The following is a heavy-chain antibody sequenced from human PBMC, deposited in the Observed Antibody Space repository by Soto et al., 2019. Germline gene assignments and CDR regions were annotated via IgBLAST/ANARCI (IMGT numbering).Heavy chain of an antibody. CDR3: ANDDCSSTSCFYGLDV. D-gene: IGHD2-2*01. CDR2: IIPIFATP. J-gene: IGHJ6*02. V-gene: IGHV1-69*06. CDR1: GGTFSSYG. Sequence: ASVKVSCKTSGGTFSSYGISWVRQAPGQGLEWMGGIIPIFATPNYAQKFQGRVTITADKSTNTVYMELSSLRSEDTAVYYCANDDCSSTSCFYGLDVWGQGTTVTVSS.